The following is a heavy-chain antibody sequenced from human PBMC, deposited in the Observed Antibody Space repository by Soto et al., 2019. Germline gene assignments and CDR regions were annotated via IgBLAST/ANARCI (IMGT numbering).Heavy chain of an antibody. Sequence: QVQLQESGPGLVKPSETLSLTCTVSDDSSSSYKWSWIRQPPGRRLEWIGYIDSSGGTSYNPSLQGRVTLSVDTSTKPFCLKLRSVTAADTAVYYCVRQGFGRLAGLVDCSGPGTTVSVSS. D-gene: IGHD3-10*01. J-gene: IGHJ6*02. CDR2: IDSSGGT. CDR3: VRQGFGRLAGLVDC. CDR1: DDSSSSYK. V-gene: IGHV4-59*08.